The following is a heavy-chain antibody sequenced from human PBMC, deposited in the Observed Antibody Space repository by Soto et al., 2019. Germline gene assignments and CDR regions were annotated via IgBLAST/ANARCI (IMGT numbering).Heavy chain of an antibody. CDR2: INPSGGST. J-gene: IGHJ4*02. D-gene: IGHD3-22*01. CDR1: GYTFTSYY. Sequence: GASVKVSCKASGYTFTSYYMHWVRQAPGQGLEWMGIINPSGGSTSYAQKFQGRVTMTRDTSTSTVYMELGSLRSDDTAVYYCARDRGLDSSGYFGYWGQGTLVTAPQ. V-gene: IGHV1-46*01. CDR3: ARDRGLDSSGYFGY.